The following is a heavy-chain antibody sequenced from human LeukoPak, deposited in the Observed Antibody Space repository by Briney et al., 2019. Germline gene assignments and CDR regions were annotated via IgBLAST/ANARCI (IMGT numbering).Heavy chain of an antibody. J-gene: IGHJ4*02. CDR2: INHSGST. Sequence: TSETLSLTCAVYGGSFSGYYWSWIRQPPGKGLEWIGEINHSGSTNYNPSLKSRVTISVDTSKNQFSLKLSSVTAADTAVYYCARRRTPVAARAYFDYWGQGTLVTVSS. CDR1: GGSFSGYY. D-gene: IGHD6-6*01. V-gene: IGHV4-34*01. CDR3: ARRRTPVAARAYFDY.